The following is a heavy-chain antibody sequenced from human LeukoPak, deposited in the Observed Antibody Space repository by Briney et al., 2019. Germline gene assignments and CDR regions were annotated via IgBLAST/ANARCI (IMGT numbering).Heavy chain of an antibody. J-gene: IGHJ3*01. CDR3: TKDRTRTGVAVALDAFDL. D-gene: IGHD6-19*01. CDR2: ISGSGGST. Sequence: PGGSLRLSCAASGFTFSSYAMSWVRQAPGKGLEWVTAISGSGGSTYYADSVKGRFTISRDNYKHTLYLQMHSLRAEDTTVYYCTKDRTRTGVAVALDAFDLWLQGTVVTVSS. V-gene: IGHV3-23*01. CDR1: GFTFSSYA.